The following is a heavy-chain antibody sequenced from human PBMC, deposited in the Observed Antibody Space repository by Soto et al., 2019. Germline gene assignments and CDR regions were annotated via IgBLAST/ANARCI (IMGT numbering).Heavy chain of an antibody. CDR3: AKNRGLQYYFDY. CDR2: ISGSGDNT. Sequence: PGESLKISCAASGFTFDSYAMNWVRQAPGKGLEWVSTISGSGDNTYYADSVKGRFTISRDNSKNMMYLQMNSLRAEDTAVYYCAKNRGLQYYFDYWGQGTLVTVSS. J-gene: IGHJ4*02. CDR1: GFTFDSYA. V-gene: IGHV3-23*01.